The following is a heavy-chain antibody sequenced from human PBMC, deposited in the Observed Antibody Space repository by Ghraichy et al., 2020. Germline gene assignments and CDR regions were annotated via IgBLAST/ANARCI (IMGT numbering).Heavy chain of an antibody. CDR3: AKDRYKTWIQLYIDDY. V-gene: IGHV3-23*01. CDR2: ISGSGGST. CDR1: GFTFSSYA. D-gene: IGHD5-18*01. Sequence: GGSLRLSCAASGFTFSSYAMSWVRQAPGKGLEWVSAISGSGGSTYYADSVKGRFTISRDNSKNTLYLQMNSLRAEDTAVYYCAKDRYKTWIQLYIDDYWGQGTLVTVSS. J-gene: IGHJ4*02.